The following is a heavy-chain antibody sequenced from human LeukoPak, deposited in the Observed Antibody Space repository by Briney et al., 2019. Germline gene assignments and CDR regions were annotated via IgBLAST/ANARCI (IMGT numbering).Heavy chain of an antibody. CDR3: ARDEALAYCGGDCQTVGYYGMDV. D-gene: IGHD2-21*02. CDR1: GFTFSSYA. Sequence: GGSLRLSCAASGFTFSSYAMHWVRQAPGKGLEWVAVISYDGSNKYYADSVKGRFTISRDNSKNTLCLQMNSLRAEDTVVYYCARDEALAYCGGDCQTVGYYGMDVWGKGTTVTVSS. V-gene: IGHV3-30*04. CDR2: ISYDGSNK. J-gene: IGHJ6*04.